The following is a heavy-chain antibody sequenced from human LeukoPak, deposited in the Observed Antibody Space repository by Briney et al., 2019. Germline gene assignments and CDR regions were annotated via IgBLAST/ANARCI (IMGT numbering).Heavy chain of an antibody. CDR3: ARGLGTVTFFDY. CDR2: IYYSGST. V-gene: IGHV4-61*01. Sequence: SETLSLTCTVSGYSISSGYYWGWIRQPPGKGLEWIGYIYYSGSTNYNPSLKSRVTISVDTSKNQFSLKLSSVTAADTAVYYCARGLGTVTFFDYWGQGTLVTVSS. CDR1: GYSISSGYY. D-gene: IGHD4-17*01. J-gene: IGHJ4*02.